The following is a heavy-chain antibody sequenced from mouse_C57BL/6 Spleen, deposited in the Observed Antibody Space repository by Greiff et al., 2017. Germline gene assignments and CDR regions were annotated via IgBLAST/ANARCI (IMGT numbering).Heavy chain of an antibody. CDR1: GYTFTDYN. V-gene: IGHV1-22*01. D-gene: IGHD2-12*01. CDR3: ARYNYDSHWYFDV. CDR2: INPNNGGT. J-gene: IGHJ1*03. Sequence: VQLQQSGPELVKPGASVKMSCKASGYTFTDYNMHWVKQSHGKSLEWIGYINPNNGGTSYNQKFKGKATLTVNKSSSTAYMGLRSLASEDSAVYYCARYNYDSHWYFDVWGTGTTVTVSS.